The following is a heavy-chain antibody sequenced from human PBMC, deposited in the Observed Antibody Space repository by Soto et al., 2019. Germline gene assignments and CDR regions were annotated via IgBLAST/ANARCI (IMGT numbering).Heavy chain of an antibody. CDR1: ALNFSDYC. Sequence: PGGSMIVSSAASALNFSDYCGSWVRQKQGKGLEWVSAISYGGGTTYYADSVKGRFTISRDNSKNTLYLQMNSLRAEDTAVYYCAKNPGYYYDSTGYHFDYWGQGTLVTVSS. CDR2: ISYGGGTT. V-gene: IGHV3-23*01. D-gene: IGHD3-22*01. CDR3: AKNPGYYYDSTGYHFDY. J-gene: IGHJ4*02.